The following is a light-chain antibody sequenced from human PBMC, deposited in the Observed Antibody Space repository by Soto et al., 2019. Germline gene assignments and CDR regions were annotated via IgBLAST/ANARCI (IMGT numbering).Light chain of an antibody. Sequence: QSVLTQPASVSGSPGQSITISCTGTSSDVGGYNYVSWYQQHPGKAPKLMMYDVSNRPSGVSNRFSGSKSGNTASLTISGLQAEDEADYYCSSYTSSSTLWVFGTGTKLTVL. CDR3: SSYTSSSTLWV. CDR2: DVS. J-gene: IGLJ1*01. V-gene: IGLV2-14*01. CDR1: SSDVGGYNY.